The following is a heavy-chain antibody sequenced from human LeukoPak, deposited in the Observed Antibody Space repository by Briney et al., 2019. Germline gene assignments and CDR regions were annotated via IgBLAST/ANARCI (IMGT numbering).Heavy chain of an antibody. D-gene: IGHD3-10*01. CDR3: ARDRDYYGSGNYGY. J-gene: IGHJ4*02. CDR1: GGTFSSYA. CDR2: IIPIFGTA. Sequence: ASVKVSCKASGGTFSSYAISWVRQAPGQGLEWMGGIIPIFGTANYAQKFQGRVTITTDESTSTAYMELSSLRSEDTAVYYCARDRDYYGSGNYGYWGQGTLVIVSS. V-gene: IGHV1-69*05.